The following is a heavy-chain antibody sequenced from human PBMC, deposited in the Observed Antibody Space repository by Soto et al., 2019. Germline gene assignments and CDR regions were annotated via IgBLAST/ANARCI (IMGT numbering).Heavy chain of an antibody. D-gene: IGHD5-18*01. V-gene: IGHV4-30-4*01. CDR2: IYYSGST. CDR3: ARGGTTMVTRFDP. CDR1: GGSISSGDYH. Sequence: QVQLQESGPGLVKPSQTLSLTCTVSGGSISSGDYHWSWIRQPPGKGLEWIGYIYYSGSTYYNPSLKSRVTISVDTSKNQSSLKLTSVTAADTAVYYCARGGTTMVTRFDPWGQGTLVTVSS. J-gene: IGHJ5*02.